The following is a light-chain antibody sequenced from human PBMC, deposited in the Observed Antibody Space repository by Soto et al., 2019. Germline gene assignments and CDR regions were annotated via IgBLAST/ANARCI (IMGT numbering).Light chain of an antibody. CDR3: QQYNNWPPWT. CDR1: QSVSSN. CDR2: GAS. V-gene: IGKV3-15*01. Sequence: EIVMTQSPATLSVSPGERATLSCRASQSVSSNLAWYQQKPGQAPRLLIYGASTRATGIPARFSGSGSGTEFTLTISSLQSEGFAVYYCQQYNNWPPWTFG. J-gene: IGKJ1*01.